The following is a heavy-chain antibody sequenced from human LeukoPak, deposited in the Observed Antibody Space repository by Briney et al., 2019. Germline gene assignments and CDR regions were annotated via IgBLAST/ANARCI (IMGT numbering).Heavy chain of an antibody. Sequence: GEFLKISCKGSGYSFTRNWIGWVRQMPGKGLEWMGIIYPGDSETRYSPSFQGHVTISGDKSISTANLQWSSLKASDTAMYYCARGSGSNGWAAFDIWGQGTMVTASA. CDR2: IYPGDSET. CDR1: GYSFTRNW. CDR3: ARGSGSNGWAAFDI. D-gene: IGHD1-26*01. J-gene: IGHJ3*02. V-gene: IGHV5-51*01.